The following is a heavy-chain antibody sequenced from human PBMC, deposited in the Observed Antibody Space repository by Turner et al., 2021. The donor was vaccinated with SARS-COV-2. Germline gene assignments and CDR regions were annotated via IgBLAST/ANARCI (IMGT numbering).Heavy chain of an antibody. J-gene: IGHJ4*02. CDR3: ANVGSYFFDY. D-gene: IGHD3-10*01. CDR1: GFTLSNSA. Sequence: EVQLLVSGGGLVPPGGHRRPSCAASGFTLSNSAMSWVRQAPGKGLECVSTISSSGGTTYYADSVKGRFTISRDNSKNTLYLQMNSLRAGDTALYYCANVGSYFFDYWGPGTLVTVSS. V-gene: IGHV3-23*01. CDR2: ISSSGGTT.